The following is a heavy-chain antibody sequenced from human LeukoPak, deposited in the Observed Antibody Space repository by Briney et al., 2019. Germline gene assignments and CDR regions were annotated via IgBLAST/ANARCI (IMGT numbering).Heavy chain of an antibody. CDR3: AKGSTVGSGYYLPGY. CDR2: ISGSGGST. CDR1: GFTLSSYA. V-gene: IGHV3-23*01. Sequence: GGSLRLSCAASGFTLSSYAMSWVRQAPGKGLEWVSAISGSGGSTYYADSVKGRFTISRDNSKNTLYLQMNSLRAEDTAVYYCAKGSTVGSGYYLPGYWGQGTLVTVSS. D-gene: IGHD3-22*01. J-gene: IGHJ4*02.